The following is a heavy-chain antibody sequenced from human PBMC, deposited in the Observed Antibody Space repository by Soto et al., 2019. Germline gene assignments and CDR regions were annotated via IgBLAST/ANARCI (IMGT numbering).Heavy chain of an antibody. J-gene: IGHJ4*02. CDR2: ISQDGSNK. CDR3: ERDVMTSVTEDY. Sequence: QVQLMESGGGVVQSGGSLRLSCAPSGFTFSRFVMHWVRQAPGKGLEWVAMISQDGSNKNYADSVKGRFTISRNNSRNTLYLEMNSLRTEDTAQYYCERDVMTSVTEDYWGQGTLVTVSS. D-gene: IGHD4-17*01. V-gene: IGHV3-30-3*01. CDR1: GFTFSRFV.